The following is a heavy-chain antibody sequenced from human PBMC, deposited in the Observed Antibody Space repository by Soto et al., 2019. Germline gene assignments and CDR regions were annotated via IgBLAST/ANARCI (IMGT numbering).Heavy chain of an antibody. CDR3: AHRPSSSSTPYFDY. J-gene: IGHJ4*02. Sequence: QITLKESGPTLVKPTQPLTLTCTFSGFSLSTSVVTVGWIRQPPGKALEWLALIYWDDDMRYSPSLKSRLTITKYTAKNQVILTMANMDPVDTATYYCAHRPSSSSTPYFDYWGQGTLVTVSS. D-gene: IGHD6-13*01. CDR2: IYWDDDM. V-gene: IGHV2-5*02. CDR1: GFSLSTSVVT.